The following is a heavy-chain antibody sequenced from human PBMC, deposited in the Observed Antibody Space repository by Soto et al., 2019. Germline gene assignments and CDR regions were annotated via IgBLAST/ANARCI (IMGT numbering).Heavy chain of an antibody. CDR1: GGSISSNNW. Sequence: SETLSLTCAVSGGSISSNNWWSWVRQPPGKGLEWIGEINHSGSTNYNPSVKSRVTISVDTSKNQFSLKLTSVTAADTAVYYCARDKITGLFDYWGQGTLVTVSS. J-gene: IGHJ4*02. D-gene: IGHD2-8*02. CDR3: ARDKITGLFDY. V-gene: IGHV4-4*02. CDR2: INHSGST.